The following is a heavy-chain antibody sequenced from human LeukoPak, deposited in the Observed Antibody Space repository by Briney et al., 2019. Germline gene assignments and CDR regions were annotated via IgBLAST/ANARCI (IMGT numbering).Heavy chain of an antibody. J-gene: IGHJ6*02. V-gene: IGHV1-69*13. CDR2: IIPIFGTA. Sequence: ASVTVSCKASGGTFSSYAISWVRQAPGQGLEWMGGIIPIFGTANYAQKFQGRVTITADESTSTAYMELSSLRSEDTAVYYCARVLRFLSGMDVWGQGTTVTVSS. D-gene: IGHD3-3*01. CDR1: GGTFSSYA. CDR3: ARVLRFLSGMDV.